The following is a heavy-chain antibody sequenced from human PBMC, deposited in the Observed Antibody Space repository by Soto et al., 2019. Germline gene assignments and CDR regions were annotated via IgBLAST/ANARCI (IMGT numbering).Heavy chain of an antibody. CDR2: ISGNGDST. V-gene: IGHV3-23*01. J-gene: IGHJ4*02. CDR3: AKERITMVRGVLRANDY. D-gene: IGHD3-10*01. CDR1: GFTFRSYA. Sequence: EVQLLESGGGLVQPGGSLRLSCAASGFTFRSYAMSWVRQAPGKGLEWVSGISGNGDSTYYADSVKGRFTISSDNSKNMLYLQMNRLRAEDTAVYYCAKERITMVRGVLRANDYWGQGTLVTVSS.